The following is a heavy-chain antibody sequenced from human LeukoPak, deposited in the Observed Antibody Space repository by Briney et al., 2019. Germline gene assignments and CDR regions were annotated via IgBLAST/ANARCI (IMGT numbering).Heavy chain of an antibody. J-gene: IGHJ3*02. CDR3: ASRYDSSGYPHAFDI. Sequence: SVKVSCKASGGTFSSYAISWVRQAPGQGLEWMGRIIPILGIANYAQKFQGRVTITADKSTSTAYMELSSLRSEDTAVYYCASRYDSSGYPHAFDIWGQGTMVTVSS. CDR2: IIPILGIA. V-gene: IGHV1-69*04. CDR1: GGTFSSYA. D-gene: IGHD3-22*01.